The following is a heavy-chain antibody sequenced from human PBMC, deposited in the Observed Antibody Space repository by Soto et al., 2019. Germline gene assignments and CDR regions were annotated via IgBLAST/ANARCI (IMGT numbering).Heavy chain of an antibody. V-gene: IGHV3-30*18. D-gene: IGHD6-19*01. CDR3: AKEGEQWLAAYFDY. Sequence: GGSLRLSCAASGFTFSSYGMHWVRQAPGKGLEWVAVISYDGSNKYYADSVKGRFTISRDNSKNTLYLQMNSLRAEDTAVYYCAKEGEQWLAAYFDYWGQGTLVTVSS. J-gene: IGHJ4*02. CDR2: ISYDGSNK. CDR1: GFTFSSYG.